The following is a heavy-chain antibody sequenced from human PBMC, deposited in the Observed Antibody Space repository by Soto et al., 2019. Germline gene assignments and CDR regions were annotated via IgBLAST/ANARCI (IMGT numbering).Heavy chain of an antibody. D-gene: IGHD5-12*01. CDR3: ARALGYSGYAGMDV. CDR1: GYTFTIYG. CDR2: ISPDNGNT. V-gene: IGHV1-18*01. Sequence: GASVKVSCKASGYTFTIYGINWVRQAPGQGLEWMGWISPDNGNTNYAQKLQGRVTMTTDTSTSTAYMELRSLRSDDTAVYYCARALGYSGYAGMDVWGQGTTVTGLL. J-gene: IGHJ6*02.